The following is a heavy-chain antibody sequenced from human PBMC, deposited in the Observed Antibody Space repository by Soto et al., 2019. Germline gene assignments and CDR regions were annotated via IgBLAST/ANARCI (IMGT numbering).Heavy chain of an antibody. V-gene: IGHV2-5*01. J-gene: IGHJ3*02. CDR1: GFSLSTRGVG. CDR3: ARGLATLPVFAFDI. Sequence: QCTLKESGPTLVKPTQTLTLTCSFSGFSLSTRGVGVGWIRQSPGKAQEWLALIYLSGDEHYRPSLKSRLSIIKDTSKNHVVLIMSDMDPVDAATYYCARGLATLPVFAFDIWGQGTMVTVSS. D-gene: IGHD6-6*01. CDR2: IYLSGDE.